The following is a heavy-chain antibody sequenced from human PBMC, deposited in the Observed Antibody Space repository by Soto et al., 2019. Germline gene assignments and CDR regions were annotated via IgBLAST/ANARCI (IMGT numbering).Heavy chain of an antibody. CDR3: ARSIVVVTALDY. J-gene: IGHJ4*02. V-gene: IGHV1-3*01. CDR2: INAGNGNT. D-gene: IGHD2-21*02. CDR1: GYTLTSYA. Sequence: GASVKVSCKASGYTLTSYAMHWVRQAPGQRLEWMGWINAGNGNTKYSQKFRGRVTITRDTSASTAYMELSSLRSEDTAVYYCARSIVVVTALDYWGQGTLVTSPQ.